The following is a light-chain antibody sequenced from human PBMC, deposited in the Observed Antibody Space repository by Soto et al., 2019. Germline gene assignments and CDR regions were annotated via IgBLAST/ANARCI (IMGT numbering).Light chain of an antibody. CDR2: AAS. Sequence: DIQFTQSPSFLSASVGDRVTITCRASQGINDYLSWYQQKPGKAPKLLIYAASTLQSEVPSRFRGSASGTEFALTISSLQPEDFATYYCQQFNTYPLTFGGGTKVEVK. J-gene: IGKJ4*01. V-gene: IGKV1-9*01. CDR1: QGINDY. CDR3: QQFNTYPLT.